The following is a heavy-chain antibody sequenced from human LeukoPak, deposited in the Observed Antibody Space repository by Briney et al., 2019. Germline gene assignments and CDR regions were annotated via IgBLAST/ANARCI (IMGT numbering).Heavy chain of an antibody. CDR3: ARVDYLDAFDI. Sequence: SETLSLTCAVYGGSFSDYYWSWIRQPPGKGLEWIGEINHSGSTNYNPSLKSRVTISVDTSKNQFSLKLSSVTAADTAVYYCARVDYLDAFDIWGQGTMVTVSS. CDR2: INHSGST. CDR1: GGSFSDYY. J-gene: IGHJ3*02. V-gene: IGHV4-34*01. D-gene: IGHD3-16*01.